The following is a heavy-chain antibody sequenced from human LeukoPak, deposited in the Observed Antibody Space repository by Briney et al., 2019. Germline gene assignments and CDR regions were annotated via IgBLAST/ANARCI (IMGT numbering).Heavy chain of an antibody. CDR3: VKDRGGSPFYGMDV. D-gene: IGHD1-26*01. CDR1: GFTFSSYA. Sequence: PGGSLRLSCAGSGFTFSSYAMSWVRQAPGKGLEWVSTINGSGGAGTYYADSVKGRFTVSRDNSRNTLYLPMNSLRAEDTAVYYCVKDRGGSPFYGMDVWGQGTTVTVSS. J-gene: IGHJ6*02. V-gene: IGHV3-23*01. CDR2: INGSGGAGT.